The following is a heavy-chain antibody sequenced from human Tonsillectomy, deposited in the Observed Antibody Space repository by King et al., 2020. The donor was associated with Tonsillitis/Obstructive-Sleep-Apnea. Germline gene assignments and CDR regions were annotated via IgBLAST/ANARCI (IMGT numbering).Heavy chain of an antibody. V-gene: IGHV5-51*01. D-gene: IGHD4-11*01. CDR2: IYPGDSDA. Sequence: VQLVESGAEVKKPGESLKISCTGSGYSFTSYWIGWVRQMPGKGLEWMGIIYPGDSDARYSSSFQGQVTISADKSISTAYLQWSSLKASDTAMYYCARRGGDHSNYLNHWGQGTLVTVSS. J-gene: IGHJ4*02. CDR1: GYSFTSYW. CDR3: ARRGGDHSNYLNH.